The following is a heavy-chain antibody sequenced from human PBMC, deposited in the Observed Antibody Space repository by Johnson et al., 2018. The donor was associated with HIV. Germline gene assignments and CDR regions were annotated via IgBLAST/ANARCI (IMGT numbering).Heavy chain of an antibody. D-gene: IGHD2-2*01. J-gene: IGHJ3*02. V-gene: IGHV3-25*05. CDR2: VNPKGTKT. CDR1: QFTFSRYY. Sequence: EVQLVESGGGLAKPTWSPRLSCAASQFTFSRYYMKCVRQAPGNGLELVGQVNPKGTKTNLIESAKDRINTSTINAKNSLYLQMNSLRTEDTALYYCAKDTRYCNSATCYGAFDMWGQGTMVTVSS. CDR3: AKDTRYCNSATCYGAFDM.